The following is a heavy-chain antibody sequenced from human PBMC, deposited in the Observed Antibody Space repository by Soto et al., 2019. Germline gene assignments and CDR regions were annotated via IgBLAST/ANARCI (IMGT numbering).Heavy chain of an antibody. CDR1: GYTFTSYA. Sequence: ASVKVSCKASGYTFTSYAMHWVRQAPGQRLEWMGWINAGNGNTKYSQKFQARVTITRDTSASTAYMELSSLISEDTAVYYCARAGDYCSTTTCYMIDYWGQGTLVTVSS. D-gene: IGHD2-2*02. CDR2: INAGNGNT. V-gene: IGHV1-3*01. CDR3: ARAGDYCSTTTCYMIDY. J-gene: IGHJ4*02.